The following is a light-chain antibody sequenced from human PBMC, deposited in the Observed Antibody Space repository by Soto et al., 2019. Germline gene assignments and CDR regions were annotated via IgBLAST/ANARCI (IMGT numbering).Light chain of an antibody. Sequence: EIVLTQSPATLSLSPGESATLSCRASQSLGTYLDWYQQRPGQAPRLLIYGAFNRATGIPARFSGSGSGTDFTLTISSPEPEDFAVYYCQQRSKWPRTFGQGTKV. CDR2: GAF. CDR3: QQRSKWPRT. J-gene: IGKJ1*01. CDR1: QSLGTY. V-gene: IGKV3-11*01.